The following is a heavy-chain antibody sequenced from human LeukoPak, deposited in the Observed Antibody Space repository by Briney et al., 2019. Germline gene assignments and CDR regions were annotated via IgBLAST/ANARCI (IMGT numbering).Heavy chain of an antibody. J-gene: IGHJ5*02. CDR3: AKGGRSCSSTSCWENWFDP. Sequence: WGSLRLSCAASGFTVSSDAMSWVRQAPGKGLEWVSTISGSDGSTYYSDSVKGRITISRDNSKNTLYLQRNSLRAEATAVYYCAKGGRSCSSTSCWENWFDPWGPGTLVTVSS. V-gene: IGHV3-23*01. D-gene: IGHD2-2*01. CDR2: ISGSDGST. CDR1: GFTVSSDA.